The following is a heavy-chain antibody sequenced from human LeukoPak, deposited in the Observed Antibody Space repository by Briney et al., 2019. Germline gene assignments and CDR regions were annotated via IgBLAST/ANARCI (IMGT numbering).Heavy chain of an antibody. CDR2: INQDGSEK. Sequence: GGSLRLSCAGSGFTFGTYWMSWVRQAPGKGLEWVANINQDGSEKYYVDSVKGRFTISRDNAKNSLYLQMNSLRAEDTAVFYCARGGFSSPFDFWGQGTLVTVSS. J-gene: IGHJ4*02. CDR3: ARGGFSSPFDF. D-gene: IGHD6-6*01. CDR1: GFTFGTYW. V-gene: IGHV3-7*03.